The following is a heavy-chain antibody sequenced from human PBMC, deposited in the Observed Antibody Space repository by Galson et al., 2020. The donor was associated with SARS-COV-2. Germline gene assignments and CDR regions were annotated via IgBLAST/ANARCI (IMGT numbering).Heavy chain of an antibody. J-gene: IGHJ4*02. Sequence: GGSLRLSCAASGLTFSSYWMHWVRQAPGKGLVWVSGINTDGSSTRYADSVKGRFTISRDNAKNTLYLQMNSLRAEDTAMYYCARSFDGWGQGTLVTVSS. D-gene: IGHD3-3*02. CDR2: INTDGSST. V-gene: IGHV3-74*01. CDR1: GLTFSSYW. CDR3: ARSFDG.